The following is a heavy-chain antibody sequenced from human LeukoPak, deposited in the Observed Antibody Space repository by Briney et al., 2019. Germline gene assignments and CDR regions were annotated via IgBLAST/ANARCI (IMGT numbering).Heavy chain of an antibody. D-gene: IGHD1-26*01. CDR1: GYTFTSYG. CDR2: ISAYNGNT. J-gene: IGHJ6*03. CDR3: ARESRASYYLDYYYYCYMDV. Sequence: GASVKVSCKAFGYTFTSYGISWVRQAPGQGLEWMGWISAYNGNTNYAQKLQGRVTMTTDTSTSTAYMELRSLRSDDTDVYYCARESRASYYLDYYYYCYMDVWGKGTTVTVS. V-gene: IGHV1-18*01.